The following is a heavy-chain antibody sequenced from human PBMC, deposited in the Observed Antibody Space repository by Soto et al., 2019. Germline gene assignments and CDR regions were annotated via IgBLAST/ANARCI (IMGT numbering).Heavy chain of an antibody. CDR2: IYHSGST. CDR3: ARGQLRTVVPAAIRIRYYYYGMDV. J-gene: IGHJ6*02. D-gene: IGHD2-2*02. V-gene: IGHV4-30-2*01. Sequence: PSATLSLTCTVSGGSISSGDYYWTWIRQPPGKGLEWIGYIYHSGSTNYNPSLKSRVTISVDTSKNQFTLKLSSVTAADTAVYYCARGQLRTVVPAAIRIRYYYYGMDVWGQGTTVTVSS. CDR1: GGSISSGDYY.